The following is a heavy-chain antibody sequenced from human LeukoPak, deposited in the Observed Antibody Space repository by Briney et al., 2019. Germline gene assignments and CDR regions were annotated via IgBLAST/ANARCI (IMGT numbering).Heavy chain of an antibody. CDR2: IYYSGST. CDR3: ARHGTLESTTYPLDY. D-gene: IGHD1-1*01. CDR1: GGSISGYY. V-gene: IGHV4-59*08. Sequence: SETLSLTCTVSGGSISGYYWSWIRQAPGKGLDWIGNIYYSGSTNYNPSLKSRVTISIDTSKNQFSLKLSSVTAADTAVYYCARHGTLESTTYPLDYWGQGTLVTVSS. J-gene: IGHJ4*02.